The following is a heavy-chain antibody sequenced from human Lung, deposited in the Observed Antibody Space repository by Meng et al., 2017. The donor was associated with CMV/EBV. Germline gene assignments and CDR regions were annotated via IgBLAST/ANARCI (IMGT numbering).Heavy chain of an antibody. CDR1: GYTFTAHY. J-gene: IGHJ4*02. D-gene: IGHD7-27*01. CDR3: ARDNNWGPDY. CDR2: IHPHRGDT. V-gene: IGHV1-2*02. Sequence: GESLKISCKASGYTFTAHYFHWVRQAPGQGLEWMGWIHPHRGDTNYAQQFQGRVTLTRDTSINTGYTELTRLTSDDTAVYYCARDNNWGPDYWGQGTLVTVSS.